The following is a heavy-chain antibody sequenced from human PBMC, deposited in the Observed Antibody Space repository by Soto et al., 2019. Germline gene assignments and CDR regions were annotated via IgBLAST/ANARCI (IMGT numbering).Heavy chain of an antibody. D-gene: IGHD2-15*01. CDR3: ARSPGVVHYYYYMDV. CDR2: IYYSGST. Sequence: SETLSLTCTVSGGSISSYYWSWIRQPPGKGLEWIGYIYYSGSTNYNPSLKSRVTISVDTSKNQFSLKLSSVTAADTAVYYCARSPGVVHYYYYMDVWGKGTTVTVSS. V-gene: IGHV4-59*01. J-gene: IGHJ6*03. CDR1: GGSISSYY.